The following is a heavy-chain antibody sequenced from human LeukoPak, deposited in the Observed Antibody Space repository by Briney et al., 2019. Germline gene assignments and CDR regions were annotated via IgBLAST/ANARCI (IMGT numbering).Heavy chain of an antibody. CDR1: SGSISSYY. Sequence: SETLSLTCTASSGSISSYYWSWIRQPAGKGLEWIGRIYTSGSTDYNPSLKSRVTMSVDTSKNQFSLKLSSVTAADTAVYYCASYSSSTWYGLDYWGQGTLVTDSS. CDR3: ASYSSSTWYGLDY. CDR2: IYTSGST. V-gene: IGHV4-4*07. J-gene: IGHJ4*02. D-gene: IGHD6-13*01.